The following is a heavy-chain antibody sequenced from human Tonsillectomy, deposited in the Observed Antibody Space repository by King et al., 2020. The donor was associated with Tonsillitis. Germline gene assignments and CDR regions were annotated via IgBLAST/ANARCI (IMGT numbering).Heavy chain of an antibody. V-gene: IGHV4-39*07. CDR2: IYYSGST. CDR3: ARPGYGSGSLNWFDP. Sequence: QLQESGPGLVKPSETLSLTCTVSGGSISSSSYYWGWIRQPPGKGLEWIGSIYYSGSTYYNPSLKSRVTISVDTSKNQFSLKLSSVTAADTAVYYCARPGYGSGSLNWFDPWGQGTLVTVSS. J-gene: IGHJ5*02. D-gene: IGHD3-10*01. CDR1: GGSISSSSYY.